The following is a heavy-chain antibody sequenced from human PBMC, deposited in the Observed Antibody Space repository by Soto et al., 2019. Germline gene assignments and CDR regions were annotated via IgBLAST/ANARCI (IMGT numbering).Heavy chain of an antibody. Sequence: QLQLQESGPGLVKPSETLSLTCTVSGGSISSSSYYWGWIRQPPGKGLEWIGSSYYSGSTYYNPSLKSRATISVDTSKYQFSLRLSSVTAADTAVYYCASRYCSGGSCYSNYYYYYMDVCGKGTTVTVSS. V-gene: IGHV4-39*01. CDR2: SYYSGST. J-gene: IGHJ6*03. CDR1: GGSISSSSYY. D-gene: IGHD2-15*01. CDR3: ASRYCSGGSCYSNYYYYYMDV.